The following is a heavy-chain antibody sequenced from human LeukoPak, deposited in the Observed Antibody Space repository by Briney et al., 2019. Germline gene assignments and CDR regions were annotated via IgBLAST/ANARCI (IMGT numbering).Heavy chain of an antibody. V-gene: IGHV4-39*07. J-gene: IGHJ5*02. CDR3: ARDGGEEYQLTMGDP. D-gene: IGHD2-2*01. Sequence: PSETLSLTCTVSGGSISSSSYYWGWLRQPPGKGLEWIGSIYYSGSTYYNPSLKSRVTISVDTSKNQFSLKLSSVTAADTAVYYCARDGGEEYQLTMGDPWGQGTLVTVSS. CDR2: IYYSGST. CDR1: GGSISSSSYY.